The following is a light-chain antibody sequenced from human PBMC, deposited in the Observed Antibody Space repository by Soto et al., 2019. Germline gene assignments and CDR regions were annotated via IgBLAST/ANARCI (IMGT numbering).Light chain of an antibody. CDR2: AAS. CDR1: QSVFFISNNKNY. CDR3: QQYYIPLP. V-gene: IGKV4-1*01. Sequence: DIVMTQSPDSLAVSLGERATINCKSSQSVFFISNNKNYLAWYQQKPGQPPKLLIYAASTRESGVPDRFSGSGSGTDFTLTISSLQAEDVAVYYCQQYYIPLPFGGGTKVDIK. J-gene: IGKJ4*01.